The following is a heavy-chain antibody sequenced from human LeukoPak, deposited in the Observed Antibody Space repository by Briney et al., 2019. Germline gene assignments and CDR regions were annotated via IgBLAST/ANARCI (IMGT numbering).Heavy chain of an antibody. CDR2: ILYDGSYK. D-gene: IGHD6-13*01. Sequence: GRSLRLSCAASGFTFTSYGMHWVRQAPGKGLEWVAAILYDGSYKSYADSVKGRFTNTRDNSKNTQYLQMNSQRAQDTAVYYCAKDLVGSSWSHGFDYWGQGTLVTVSS. CDR3: AKDLVGSSWSHGFDY. J-gene: IGHJ4*02. CDR1: GFTFTSYG. V-gene: IGHV3-30*18.